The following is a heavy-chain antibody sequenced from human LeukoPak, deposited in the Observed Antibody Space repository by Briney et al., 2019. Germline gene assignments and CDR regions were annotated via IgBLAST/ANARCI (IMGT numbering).Heavy chain of an antibody. CDR1: GFTFSTYS. J-gene: IGHJ4*02. V-gene: IGHV3-21*01. CDR2: ISSSISYI. D-gene: IGHD3-22*01. Sequence: GGSLRLSCAASGFTFSTYSMNWVRQAPGKGLEWVSSISSSISYIYYADSVKGRFTISRDNAKNSLHLQMNSLRAEDTAVYYCARHRSEDTSGFDYWGQGTLVTVSS. CDR3: ARHRSEDTSGFDY.